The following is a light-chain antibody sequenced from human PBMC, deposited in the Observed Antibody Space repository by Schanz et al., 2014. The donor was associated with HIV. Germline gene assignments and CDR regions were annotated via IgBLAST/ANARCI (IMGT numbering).Light chain of an antibody. CDR2: EVS. Sequence: QSALTQPRSVSGSPGQSVTISCTGTSSDVGGYNYVSWYQQHPGKAPKLMIYEVSERPSGVPDRFSGSKSGTSASLAITGLQPEDEADYFCQSYDKSLSVVIFGGGTKLTVL. V-gene: IGLV2-11*01. J-gene: IGLJ2*01. CDR1: SSDVGGYNY. CDR3: QSYDKSLSVVI.